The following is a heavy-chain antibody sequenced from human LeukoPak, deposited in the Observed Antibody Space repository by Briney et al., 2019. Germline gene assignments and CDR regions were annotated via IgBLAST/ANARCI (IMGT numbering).Heavy chain of an antibody. D-gene: IGHD3-9*01. CDR2: ISAYNGNT. J-gene: IGHJ3*02. CDR1: GYTFTSYG. CDR3: ARDPYDILTGYYTLDAFDI. Sequence: ASVKVSCKASGYTFTSYGISWVRQAPGQGLEWMGWISAYNGNTNYAQKLQGRVTMTTDTSTSTAFMELRSLRSDDTAVYYCARDPYDILTGYYTLDAFDIWGQGTMVTVSS. V-gene: IGHV1-18*04.